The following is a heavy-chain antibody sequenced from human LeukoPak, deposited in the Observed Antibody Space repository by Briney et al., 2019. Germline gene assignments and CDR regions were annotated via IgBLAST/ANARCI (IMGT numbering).Heavy chain of an antibody. Sequence: GGSLRLSCAASGFTFSSYAMHWVRQAPGKGLEWVAVISYDGSNKYYADSVKGRFTISRDNSKNTLYLQMNSLRAEDTAVYYCARGTRRQSFDYWGQGTLVTVSS. CDR2: ISYDGSNK. CDR1: GFTFSSYA. V-gene: IGHV3-30*04. D-gene: IGHD3/OR15-3a*01. J-gene: IGHJ4*02. CDR3: ARGTRRQSFDY.